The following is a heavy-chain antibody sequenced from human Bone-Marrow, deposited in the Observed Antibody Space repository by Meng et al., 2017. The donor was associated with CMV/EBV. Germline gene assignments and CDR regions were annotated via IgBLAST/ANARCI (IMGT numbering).Heavy chain of an antibody. D-gene: IGHD3-10*01. CDR2: INPNSGGT. CDR3: ARERHVAEQQGGTGSVDY. Sequence: ASVKVSCKASGYTFTGYYMHWVRQAPGQGLEWMGWINPNSGGTNYAQKFQGRVNMTRDTSISTAYMELSRLRSNDTAGYYCARERHVAEQQGGTGSVDYWGQGTLVTVSS. V-gene: IGHV1-2*02. J-gene: IGHJ4*02. CDR1: GYTFTGYY.